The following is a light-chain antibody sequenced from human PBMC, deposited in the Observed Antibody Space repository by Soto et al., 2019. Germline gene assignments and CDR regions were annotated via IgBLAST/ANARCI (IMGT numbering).Light chain of an antibody. CDR1: SSDVGSYNY. V-gene: IGLV2-14*01. J-gene: IGLJ7*01. CDR2: EVS. CDR3: SSYTSISTRG. Sequence: QSALTQPASVSGSPGQSITISCTGTSSDVGSYNYVSWYQQHPGKAPKLMIYEVSNRPSGVSNRFSGSKSGNTASLTISGLQPEDEANSYCSSYTSISTRGLGGGTQLTVL.